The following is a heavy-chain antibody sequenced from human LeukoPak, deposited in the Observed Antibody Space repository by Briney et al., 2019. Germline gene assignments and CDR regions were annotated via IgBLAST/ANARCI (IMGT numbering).Heavy chain of an antibody. Sequence: LAGGSLRLSCATSGFTFSRYDYNWVRQAPGKGLEWISYISISGVTKYYADSVRGRFTVSRDKARDSLYLQMDSLRAEDTATYYCTSHGSTYYFDYCGQATQVTVSS. CDR2: ISISGVTK. CDR3: TSHGSTYYFDY. D-gene: IGHD5/OR15-5a*01. J-gene: IGHJ4*02. V-gene: IGHV3-48*03. CDR1: GFTFSRYD.